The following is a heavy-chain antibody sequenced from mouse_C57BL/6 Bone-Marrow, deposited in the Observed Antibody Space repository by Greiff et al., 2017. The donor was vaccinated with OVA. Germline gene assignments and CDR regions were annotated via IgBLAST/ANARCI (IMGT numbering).Heavy chain of an antibody. CDR1: GFTFSSYC. D-gene: IGHD2-4*01. Sequence: DVQLVESGGDLVKPGGSLKLSCAASGFTFSSYCMSWVRQTPDKRLEWVATISSGGSYTYYPDSLKGRFTISIDNAKNTIYLQMSSLKSEDTAMYYCARPRYDYDRGYYAMDYWGQGTSVTVSS. CDR3: ARPRYDYDRGYYAMDY. J-gene: IGHJ4*01. V-gene: IGHV5-6*01. CDR2: ISSGGSYT.